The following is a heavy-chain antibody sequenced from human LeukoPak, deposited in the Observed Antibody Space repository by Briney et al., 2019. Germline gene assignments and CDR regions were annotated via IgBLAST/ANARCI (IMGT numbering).Heavy chain of an antibody. Sequence: GGSLRLSCAASGFTFSSYWMTWVRQAPGKGLEWVANIKEDGSAKFYADSVKGRFTISRDNAKKSLYLQMDNLRVEDTALYYCATTDNAIAGPYWGQGSLVTVSS. V-gene: IGHV3-7*01. CDR3: ATTDNAIAGPY. CDR2: IKEDGSAK. CDR1: GFTFSSYW. J-gene: IGHJ4*02. D-gene: IGHD2-15*01.